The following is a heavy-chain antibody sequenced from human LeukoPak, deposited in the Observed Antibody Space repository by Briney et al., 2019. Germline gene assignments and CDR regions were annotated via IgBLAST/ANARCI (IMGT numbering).Heavy chain of an antibody. V-gene: IGHV3-7*01. CDR1: GFTFSSYW. Sequence: GGSLRLSCAASGFTFSSYWMSWVRQAPGKGLEWVANIIEDGSEKYYADSVKGRFTISRDNSKNTPYLQMNSLRAEDTAVYYCAKEAETYYYGSGSPGVDYWGQGTLVTVSS. CDR2: IIEDGSEK. CDR3: AKEAETYYYGSGSPGVDY. D-gene: IGHD3-10*01. J-gene: IGHJ4*02.